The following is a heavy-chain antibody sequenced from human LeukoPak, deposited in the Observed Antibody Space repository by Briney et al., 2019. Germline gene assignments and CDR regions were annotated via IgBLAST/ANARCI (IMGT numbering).Heavy chain of an antibody. Sequence: SETLSLTCAVSDGSFGPYYWSWIRQPPGKGLEYIGESNHSGSTNYNPPLKGRVTISVDKSKNQFSLRLSSLTAADTAVYCARGRNLHIFDIWGQGTMVTVSS. CDR1: DGSFGPYY. J-gene: IGHJ3*02. D-gene: IGHD4-11*01. V-gene: IGHV4-34*01. CDR2: SNHSGST. CDR3: ARGRNLHIFDI.